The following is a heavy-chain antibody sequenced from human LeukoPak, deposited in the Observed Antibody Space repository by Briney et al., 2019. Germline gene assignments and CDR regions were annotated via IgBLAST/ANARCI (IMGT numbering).Heavy chain of an antibody. CDR3: ASRSRYSALDY. CDR2: INHSGST. CDR1: GGSFSGYY. Sequence: SETLSLTCAVYGGSFSGYYWSWIRQPPGKGLEWIGEINHSGSTNYNPSLKSRVTISVDTSKNQFSLKLSSVTAADTAVYYCASRSRYSALDYWGQGTLVTVSP. V-gene: IGHV4-34*01. D-gene: IGHD6-6*01. J-gene: IGHJ4*02.